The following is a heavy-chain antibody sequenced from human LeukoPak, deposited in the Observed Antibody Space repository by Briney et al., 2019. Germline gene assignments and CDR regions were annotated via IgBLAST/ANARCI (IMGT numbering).Heavy chain of an antibody. J-gene: IGHJ5*01. CDR3: ASEGRGPVIYNWFDS. D-gene: IGHD3-10*01. CDR2: VYSSGST. Sequence: SETLSLTCTVSGGSNNSGLYYWSWIRQSAGQGLEWIGRVYSSGSTNYNPSLKGRVTISVDTLKNQFSLMVRSVTAADTAVYYCASEGRGPVIYNWFDSWGQGVLVTVSS. V-gene: IGHV4-61*02. CDR1: GGSNNSGLYY.